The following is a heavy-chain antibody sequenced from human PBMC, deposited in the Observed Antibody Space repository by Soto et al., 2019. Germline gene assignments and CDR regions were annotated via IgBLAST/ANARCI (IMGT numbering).Heavy chain of an antibody. CDR2: INPNSGGT. D-gene: IGHD6-13*01. CDR1: GYTFTGYY. Sequence: ASVKVSCKASGYTFTGYYMHWVRQAPGQGLEWMGWINPNSGGTNYAQKFQGRVTMTRDASTSTAYMELSRLRSDDTAVYYCASGRVWYSSRYYSDYWGQGTPVTVSS. V-gene: IGHV1-2*02. CDR3: ASGRVWYSSRYYSDY. J-gene: IGHJ4*01.